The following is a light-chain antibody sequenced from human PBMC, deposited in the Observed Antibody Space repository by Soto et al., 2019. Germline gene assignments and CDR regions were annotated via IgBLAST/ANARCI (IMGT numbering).Light chain of an antibody. CDR3: SSYTTNITPVV. Sequence: QSASVSGSPGQSITISCTGTSGDIGGYNYVSWYQQHPGKAPKLLISEVTNRPSGVSNRFSGSKSGNTASLTISGLQAEDEADYYCSSYTTNITPVVFGGGTKLTVL. V-gene: IGLV2-14*01. J-gene: IGLJ2*01. CDR2: EVT. CDR1: SGDIGGYNY.